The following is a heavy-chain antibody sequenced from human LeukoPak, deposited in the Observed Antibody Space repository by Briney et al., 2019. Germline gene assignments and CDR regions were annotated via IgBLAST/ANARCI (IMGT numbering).Heavy chain of an antibody. CDR1: GFTFSSYS. J-gene: IGHJ6*03. CDR2: ISSSSSTI. Sequence: GGSLRLSCAASGFTFSSYSMNWVRQAPGKGVEWVSYISSSSSTIYYADSVKGRFTISRDNAKNSLYLQMTSLRAEDTAVYYCARKYYYGSGSQYYMDVWGKGTTVTVSS. D-gene: IGHD3-10*01. CDR3: ARKYYYGSGSQYYMDV. V-gene: IGHV3-48*01.